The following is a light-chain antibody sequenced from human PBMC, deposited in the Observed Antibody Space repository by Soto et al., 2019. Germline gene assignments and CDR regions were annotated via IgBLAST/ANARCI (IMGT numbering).Light chain of an antibody. CDR2: DAS. CDR1: QSISNW. V-gene: IGKV1-5*01. Sequence: DIQMTQSPTTLSASVGDRVTITCRASQSISNWLAWYQQKPGKAPKFLIYDASSLESGVPSRFSGSGSGTEFTLTISSLQPDDFATYYCQKYNSYLWTFGQGTKVEIK. CDR3: QKYNSYLWT. J-gene: IGKJ1*01.